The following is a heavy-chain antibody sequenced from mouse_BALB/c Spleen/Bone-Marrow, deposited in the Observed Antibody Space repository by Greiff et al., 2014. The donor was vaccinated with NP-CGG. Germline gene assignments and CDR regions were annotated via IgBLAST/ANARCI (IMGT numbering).Heavy chain of an antibody. V-gene: IGHV1-39*01. CDR1: GYSFTGYN. D-gene: IGHD3-1*01. J-gene: IGHJ3*01. Sequence: EVQLQQSGPELEKPGASVKISCKASGYSFTGYNMNWVKQSNGKSLEWIGNIDPYCGGTSYNQKFKGKATLTVDKSSSTAYMQLKSLTPEDSAVYYCAITARATLAWFAYWGQGTLVTVSA. CDR2: IDPYCGGT. CDR3: AITARATLAWFAY.